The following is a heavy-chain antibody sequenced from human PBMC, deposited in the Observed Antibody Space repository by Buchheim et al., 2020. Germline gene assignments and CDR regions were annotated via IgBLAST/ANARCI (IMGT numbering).Heavy chain of an antibody. Sequence: QVQLVESGGGVVQPGRSLRLSCAASGFTFSSYGMHWVRQAPGKGLEWVAVIWYDGSNKYYADSVKGRFTISRDNSKNKLYLQMNSLRAEDTAVYYCARDWGGITISTFDYWGQGTL. CDR3: ARDWGGITISTFDY. D-gene: IGHD3-3*01. CDR2: IWYDGSNK. CDR1: GFTFSSYG. V-gene: IGHV3-33*01. J-gene: IGHJ4*02.